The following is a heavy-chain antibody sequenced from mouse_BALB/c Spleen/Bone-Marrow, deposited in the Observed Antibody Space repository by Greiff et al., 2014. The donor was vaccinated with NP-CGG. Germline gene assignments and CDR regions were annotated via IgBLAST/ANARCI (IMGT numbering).Heavy chain of an antibody. CDR1: GYTFTSYW. CDR2: IYPSDSYT. CDR3: TRDDGGFAY. D-gene: IGHD1-1*02. J-gene: IGHJ3*01. V-gene: IGHV1-69*02. Sequence: VQLQQSGTDLVRPGASVKLSCKASGYTFTSYWINWVKQRPGQGLEWIGNIYPSDSYTNYNQKFKDKATLTVDKSSSTAYMHLSCPTSEDSAVYYCTRDDGGFAYWGQGTLVTVSA.